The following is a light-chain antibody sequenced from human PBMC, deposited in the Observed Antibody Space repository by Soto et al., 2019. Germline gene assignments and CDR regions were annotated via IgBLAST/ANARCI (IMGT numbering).Light chain of an antibody. Sequence: DIQMTQSPSSLSASAGDTISITCRASQNIRNFLNWYQWRPGQGPRLLIYTSSTLQSGVPSRFGGAGSGTEFTLTSSRLQPEDFASYFCQQSSDTLITFGGGTKVEI. J-gene: IGKJ4*01. CDR1: QNIRNF. CDR2: TSS. CDR3: QQSSDTLIT. V-gene: IGKV1-39*01.